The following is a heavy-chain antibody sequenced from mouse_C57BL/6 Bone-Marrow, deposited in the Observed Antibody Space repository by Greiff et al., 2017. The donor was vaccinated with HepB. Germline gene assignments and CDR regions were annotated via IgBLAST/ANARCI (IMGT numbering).Heavy chain of an antibody. D-gene: IGHD2-3*01. Sequence: DVMLVESGEGLVKPGGSLKLSCAASGFTFSSYAMSWVRQTPEKRLEWVAYISSGGDYIYYADTVKGRFTISRDNARNTLYLQMSSLKSEDTAMYYCTREGYSLFDYWGQGTTLTVSS. CDR2: ISSGGDYI. CDR1: GFTFSSYA. CDR3: TREGYSLFDY. J-gene: IGHJ2*01. V-gene: IGHV5-9-1*02.